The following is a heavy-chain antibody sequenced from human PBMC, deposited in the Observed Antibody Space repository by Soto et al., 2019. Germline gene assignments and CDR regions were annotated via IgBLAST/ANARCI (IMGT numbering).Heavy chain of an antibody. D-gene: IGHD3-3*01. Sequence: SETLSLTCTVSGGSISSYYWSWIRQPPGKGLEWIGFISYNGSTNYNPSLKSRVTISVDTSKNQFSLKLSSVTAADTAVYYCARGYYDFWSGYYSFYYYMDVWGKGTTVTVSS. V-gene: IGHV4-59*08. CDR1: GGSISSYY. CDR3: ARGYYDFWSGYYSFYYYMDV. CDR2: ISYNGST. J-gene: IGHJ6*03.